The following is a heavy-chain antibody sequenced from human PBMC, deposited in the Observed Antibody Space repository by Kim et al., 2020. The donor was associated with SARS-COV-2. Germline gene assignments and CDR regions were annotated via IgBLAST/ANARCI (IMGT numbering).Heavy chain of an antibody. D-gene: IGHD6-6*01. Sequence: GGSLRLSCAASGFTFTYYRMNWVRQAPGKGLEWVSYISSSSSNKDHVDSVKGRFTISRDNAKNSLYLQMNSLRVEDTAVYFCARSRRPTNDVFDLWGQGTMVTVSS. J-gene: IGHJ3*01. V-gene: IGHV3-48*04. CDR3: ARSRRPTNDVFDL. CDR1: GFTFTYYR. CDR2: ISSSSSNK.